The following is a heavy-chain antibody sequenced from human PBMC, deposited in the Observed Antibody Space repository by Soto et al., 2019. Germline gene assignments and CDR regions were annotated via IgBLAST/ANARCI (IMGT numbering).Heavy chain of an antibody. CDR1: GYAFTTYG. CDR3: ARGRYLDY. V-gene: IGHV1-18*01. CDR2: ISTDNGNT. Sequence: QVHLVQSGAEVKKPGASVKVSCKGSGYAFTTYGITWVRQAPGQGLEWVGWISTDNGNTTYAQKLQGRVTVTRDTYTSTAYVELSSLRSDGTAGYNCARGRYLDYWGHGALVTVSS. J-gene: IGHJ4*01.